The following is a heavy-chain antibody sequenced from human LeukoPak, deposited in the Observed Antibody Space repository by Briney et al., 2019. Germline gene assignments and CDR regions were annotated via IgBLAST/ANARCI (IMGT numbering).Heavy chain of an antibody. Sequence: GTSLRLSCAASGFTFSTYGMHWVRQAPGKGLEWVAVISYDGSNKYYADSVKGRFTISRDNSKNTLYLQMNSLRAEDTAVYYCAKGGRVFGRVSILDYWGQGTLVTVSS. CDR2: ISYDGSNK. V-gene: IGHV3-30*18. J-gene: IGHJ4*02. D-gene: IGHD3-10*02. CDR3: AKGGRVFGRVSILDY. CDR1: GFTFSTYG.